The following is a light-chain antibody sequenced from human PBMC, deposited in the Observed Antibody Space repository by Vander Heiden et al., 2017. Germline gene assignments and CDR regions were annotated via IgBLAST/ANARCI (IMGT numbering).Light chain of an antibody. Sequence: QLVLIQSPSASASLAASVKLTCTLSSGHSNYAIAWHQQQPEKGPRYLMKLNTDGSHSKGNGIPDRFSGSSSGAERYLTSSSLQSEDEADYYCQTWDTGIRVFGGGTHLTVL. CDR1: SGHSNYA. CDR3: QTWDTGIRV. V-gene: IGLV4-69*01. J-gene: IGLJ3*02. CDR2: LNTDGSH.